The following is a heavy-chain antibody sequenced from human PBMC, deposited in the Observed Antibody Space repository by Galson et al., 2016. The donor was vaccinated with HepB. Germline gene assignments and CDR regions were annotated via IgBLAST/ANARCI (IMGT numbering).Heavy chain of an antibody. J-gene: IGHJ3*02. V-gene: IGHV4-30-4*08. D-gene: IGHD1/OR15-1a*01. CDR1: GGSISSGASY. CDR3: ARRNNDAAFDI. Sequence: TLSLTCTVSGGSISSGASYWSWIRQPPGKGLEWIGHIYYSGSTYYKPSLKSRVTISVDTSKNQFSLKLSSVTAADTAVFYCARRNNDAAFDIWGQGTMVTVSS. CDR2: IYYSGST.